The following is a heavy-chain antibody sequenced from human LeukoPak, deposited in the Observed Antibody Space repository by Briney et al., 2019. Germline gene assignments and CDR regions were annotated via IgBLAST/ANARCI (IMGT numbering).Heavy chain of an antibody. CDR1: GGSFSGYY. Sequence: PSETLSLTCAVYGGSFSGYYWSWIRQPPGKGLEWIGEINHSGSTNYNPSLKSRVTISVDTSKNQFSLKLSSVTAADTAVYYCARGSPFSPFDYWGQGTWSPSPQ. V-gene: IGHV4-34*01. CDR2: INHSGST. J-gene: IGHJ4*02. CDR3: ARGSPFSPFDY. D-gene: IGHD2/OR15-2a*01.